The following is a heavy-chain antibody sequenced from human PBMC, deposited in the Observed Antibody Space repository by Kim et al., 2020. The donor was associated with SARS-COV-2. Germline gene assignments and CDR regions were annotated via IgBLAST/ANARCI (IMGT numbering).Heavy chain of an antibody. CDR3: ARGYEYSGSVIVY. D-gene: IGHD6-6*01. Sequence: YADSVKGRFTITRDNPKNTLYLQMNSLRAEDTAVYYCARGYEYSGSVIVYWGQGTLVTVSS. J-gene: IGHJ4*02. V-gene: IGHV3-30*07.